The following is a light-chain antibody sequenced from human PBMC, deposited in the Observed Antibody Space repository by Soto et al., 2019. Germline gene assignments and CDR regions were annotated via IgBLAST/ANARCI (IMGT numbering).Light chain of an antibody. J-gene: IGKJ5*01. CDR1: QGISSY. CDR2: AAS. V-gene: IGKV1-9*01. CDR3: QQLNSYPF. Sequence: IQLTQSPSSLSASVGDRVNITCRASQGISSYLAWYQQKPGKAPKLLIYAASTLQSGVPSRFSGSGSGTDFTLTISSLQPEDFATYYCQQLNSYPFFGQGTRLEIK.